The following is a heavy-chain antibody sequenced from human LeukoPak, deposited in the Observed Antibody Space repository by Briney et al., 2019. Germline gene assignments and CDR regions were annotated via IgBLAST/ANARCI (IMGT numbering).Heavy chain of an antibody. CDR2: ISSNGGST. D-gene: IGHD4-17*01. CDR1: GFTFSSYA. Sequence: SGGSLRLSCAASGFTFSSYAMHWVRQAPGKGLEYVSAISSNGGSTYYANSVKGRFTISRDNSKNTLYLQMGSLRAEDMAVYYCARVYGDYTVGYFDYWGQGTLVTVSS. J-gene: IGHJ4*02. CDR3: ARVYGDYTVGYFDY. V-gene: IGHV3-64*01.